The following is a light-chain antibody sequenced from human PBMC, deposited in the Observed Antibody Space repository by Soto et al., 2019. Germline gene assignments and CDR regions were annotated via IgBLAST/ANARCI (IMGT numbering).Light chain of an antibody. J-gene: IGLJ2*01. CDR2: VHSDGSH. V-gene: IGLV4-69*01. Sequence: QLVLTQSPSASASLGASVKLTCSLRSGHSRYAIAWHQQRPEKGPRYLMKVHSDGSHNKGDGIPDRFSGSISGSEHYLSISSLPSEDEADYYCQTWGAGLVVFGGGTKLTVL. CDR3: QTWGAGLVV. CDR1: SGHSRYA.